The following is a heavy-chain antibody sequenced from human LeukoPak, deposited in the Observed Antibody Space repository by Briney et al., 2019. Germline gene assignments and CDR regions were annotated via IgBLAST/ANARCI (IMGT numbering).Heavy chain of an antibody. V-gene: IGHV4-39*01. D-gene: IGHD2-21*02. J-gene: IGHJ4*02. CDR2: IYYSGIT. CDR3: ARRAVVVTATRPSTFDY. CDR1: GGSISSSSYY. Sequence: SETLSLTCTVSGGSISSSSYYWGWIRQPPGKGLEWIGNIYYSGITYYNPSLKSRVTISVDTSKNQFSLKLTSVTPADTAVYCCARRAVVVTATRPSTFDYWGQGTLVTVSS.